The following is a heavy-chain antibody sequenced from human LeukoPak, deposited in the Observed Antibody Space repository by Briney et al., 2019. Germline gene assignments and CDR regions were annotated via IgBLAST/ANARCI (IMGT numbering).Heavy chain of an antibody. CDR3: ARGVGYYGSGTYSHFDY. D-gene: IGHD3-10*01. J-gene: IGHJ4*02. V-gene: IGHV3-33*01. CDR2: TWFDGSNK. CDR1: GFTFSSYG. Sequence: GGSLRLSCAASGFTFSSYGMHWVRQAPGRGLEWVALTWFDGSNKYYADSVEGRFTISRDNSKNTLYLQMSSLRAEDTAVYFCARGVGYYGSGTYSHFDYGGQGTLVTVSS.